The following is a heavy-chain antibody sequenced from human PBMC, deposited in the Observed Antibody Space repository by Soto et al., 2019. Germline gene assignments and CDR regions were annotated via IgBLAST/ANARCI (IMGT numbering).Heavy chain of an antibody. Sequence: QVQLVQSGAEVTKPGSAVKVSCKASGGTFSSYAISWVRQAPGQGLEWMGGIIPIFGTANYAQKFQGRVTITADESTSTAYMELRSLRSEDTAVYYCASGRIAVAGTEPYYYYGMDVWGQGTTVTVSS. D-gene: IGHD6-19*01. CDR1: GGTFSSYA. J-gene: IGHJ6*02. V-gene: IGHV1-69*01. CDR3: ASGRIAVAGTEPYYYYGMDV. CDR2: IIPIFGTA.